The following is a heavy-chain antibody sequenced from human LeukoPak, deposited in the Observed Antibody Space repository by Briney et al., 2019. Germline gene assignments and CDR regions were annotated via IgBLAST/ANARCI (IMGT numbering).Heavy chain of an antibody. V-gene: IGHV1-18*01. D-gene: IGHD6-19*01. J-gene: IGHJ4*02. CDR3: ARDYSPYSSGWYGDY. CDR2: ISAYNGNT. Sequence: ASVKVSCKASGCTFTIYGISWVRQAPGQGLEWMGWISAYNGNTNYAQKLQGRVTMTTDTSTSTAYMELRSLRSDDTAVYYCARDYSPYSSGWYGDYWGQGTLVTVSS. CDR1: GCTFTIYG.